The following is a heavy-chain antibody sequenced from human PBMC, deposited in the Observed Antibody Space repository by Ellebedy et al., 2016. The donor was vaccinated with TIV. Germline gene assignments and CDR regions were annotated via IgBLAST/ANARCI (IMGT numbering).Heavy chain of an antibody. D-gene: IGHD3-22*01. CDR3: AIKGPRYYDSTDDYLDH. V-gene: IGHV3-23*01. J-gene: IGHJ4*02. Sequence: GESLKISCAASGFTFGSYAMSWVRQAPGKGLEWVSAIAARGVSTYYADSVKGRFTISRDNSKNSLFLQMNSLRAGDTALYYCAIKGPRYYDSTDDYLDHWGQGTLVTVSS. CDR2: IAARGVST. CDR1: GFTFGSYA.